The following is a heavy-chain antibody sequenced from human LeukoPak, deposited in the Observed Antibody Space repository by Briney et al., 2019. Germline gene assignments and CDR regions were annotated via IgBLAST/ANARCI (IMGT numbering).Heavy chain of an antibody. CDR3: ARDMTTETTCYSQH. Sequence: GGSLRLSCAASGFTFSTYAMNWVRQAPGKGLEWVSSIRSKHIYYADSVKGRFSNSRDDASNSLFLHVNGLRDEDTAVYYCARDMTTETTCYSQHWGQGTLVTVSS. CDR2: IRSKHI. D-gene: IGHD4-17*01. CDR1: GFTFSTYA. V-gene: IGHV3-21*01. J-gene: IGHJ1*01.